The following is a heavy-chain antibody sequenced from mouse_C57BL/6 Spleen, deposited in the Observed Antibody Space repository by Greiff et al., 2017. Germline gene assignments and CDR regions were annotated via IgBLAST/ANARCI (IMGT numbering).Heavy chain of an antibody. CDR3: AIGRPNPEDGYYAMDY. CDR2: ISSGSSTI. V-gene: IGHV5-17*01. Sequence: EVQLVESGGGLVKPGGSLKLSCAASGFTFSDYGMHWVRQAPEKGLEWVAYISSGSSTIYYADTVKGRFTISRDNAKNTMFLQMTSLRSEDTAMYDCAIGRPNPEDGYYAMDYWGQGTSVTVSS. CDR1: GFTFSDYG. J-gene: IGHJ4*01. D-gene: IGHD6-1*01.